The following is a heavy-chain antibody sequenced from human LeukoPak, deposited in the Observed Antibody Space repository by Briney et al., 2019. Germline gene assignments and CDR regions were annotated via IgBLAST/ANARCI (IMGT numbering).Heavy chain of an antibody. D-gene: IGHD2-2*01. CDR3: AKEDVVPGASHKWFDP. J-gene: IGHJ5*02. V-gene: IGHV3-23*01. Sequence: GGSLRLSCAASGFTFSSYAMSWVRQAPGKGLEWVSSISSGGGRTYYPDSLKGRLTISRDNAQNTLYLEVKSLRADDTAVYYCAKEDVVPGASHKWFDPWGQGTLVTVSS. CDR2: ISSGGGRT. CDR1: GFTFSSYA.